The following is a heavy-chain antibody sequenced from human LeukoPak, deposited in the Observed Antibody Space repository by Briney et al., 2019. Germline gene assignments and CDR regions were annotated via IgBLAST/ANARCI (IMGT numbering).Heavy chain of an antibody. Sequence: GGSLRLSCAASGFTFSSYSMNWVRQAPGKGLEWVSSISSSSSYIYYADSVKGRFTISRDNAKNSLYLQMNSLRAEDTAVYYCARECGLRYFDWSLLDYGMDVWGQETTVTVSS. CDR1: GFTFSSYS. D-gene: IGHD3-9*01. J-gene: IGHJ6*02. CDR2: ISSSSSYI. V-gene: IGHV3-21*01. CDR3: ARECGLRYFDWSLLDYGMDV.